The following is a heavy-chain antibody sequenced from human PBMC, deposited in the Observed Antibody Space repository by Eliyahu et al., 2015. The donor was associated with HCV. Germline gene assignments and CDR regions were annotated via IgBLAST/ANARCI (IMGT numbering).Heavy chain of an antibody. CDR2: IYYSGST. CDR3: ATYYCGGDCYSVGNRVLYFQH. J-gene: IGHJ1*01. V-gene: IGHV4-39*01. Sequence: LQLQESGPGLVKPSETLSLTCTVSGGSISSSSYYWGWIRQPPGKGLEWIGSIYYSGSTYYNPSLKSRVTISVDTSKNQFSLKLSSVTAADTAVYYCATYYCGGDCYSVGNRVLYFQHWGQGTLVTVSS. D-gene: IGHD2-21*02. CDR1: GGSISSSSYY.